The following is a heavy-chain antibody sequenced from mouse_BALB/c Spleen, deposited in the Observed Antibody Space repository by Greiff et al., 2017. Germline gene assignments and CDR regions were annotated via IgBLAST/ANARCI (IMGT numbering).Heavy chain of an antibody. CDR2: IWGDGST. D-gene: IGHD2-1*01. V-gene: IGHV2-6-7*01. CDR1: GFSLTGYG. Sequence: VQLVESGPGLVAPSQSLSITCTVSGFSLTGYGVNWVRQPPGKGLEWLGMIWGDGSTDYNSALKSRLSISKDNSKSQVFLKMNSLQTDDTARYYGGRGGLGNSYFDYWGQGTTLTVSS. J-gene: IGHJ2*01. CDR3: GRGGLGNSYFDY.